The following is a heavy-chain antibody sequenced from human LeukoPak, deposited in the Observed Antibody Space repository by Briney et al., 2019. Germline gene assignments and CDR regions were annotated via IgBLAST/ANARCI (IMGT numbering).Heavy chain of an antibody. V-gene: IGHV3-30*02. CDR3: AKGRHSNHFDP. CDR1: GFTFSSYG. CDR2: ILYDGNKK. Sequence: QSGGSLRLSCAASGFTFSSYGLHWVRQAPGKGLEWVAFILYDGNKKYYADSVKGRFTISRENSKNTLYLQMNSLRPEDTAVYYCAKGRHSNHFDPWGQGTLVTVSS. D-gene: IGHD4-11*01. J-gene: IGHJ5*02.